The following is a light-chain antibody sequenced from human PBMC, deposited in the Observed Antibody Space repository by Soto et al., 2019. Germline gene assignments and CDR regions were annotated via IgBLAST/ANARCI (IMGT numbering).Light chain of an antibody. Sequence: DIPMTQSPSSLSASVGDRVTITCRASQGISNYLAWYQQQPGKVPKLLIYVASTLQSGVPSRFSGSGSGTDFTLTIISRQPEDVATYYCQKYNSAPWTFGQGTKVEIK. CDR3: QKYNSAPWT. CDR1: QGISNY. CDR2: VAS. J-gene: IGKJ1*01. V-gene: IGKV1-27*01.